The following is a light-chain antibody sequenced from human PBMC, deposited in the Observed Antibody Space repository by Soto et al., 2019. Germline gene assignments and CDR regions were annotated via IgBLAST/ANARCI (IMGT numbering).Light chain of an antibody. J-gene: IGKJ2*01. CDR2: GAS. CDR1: QSVSSSY. CDR3: HQYGSSPLYT. V-gene: IGKV3-20*01. Sequence: EIVLTQSPGTLSLSPGERATLSCRASQSVSSSYLAWYQQKPGQAPRLLIYGASSRATGIPDRFSGSGSGTAFTITIRRLEPEDFAVYYCHQYGSSPLYTFGQGTKLEIK.